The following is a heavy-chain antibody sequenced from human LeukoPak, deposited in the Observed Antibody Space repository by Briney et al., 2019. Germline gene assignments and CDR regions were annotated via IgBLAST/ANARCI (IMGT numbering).Heavy chain of an antibody. CDR1: GYTFTTYA. Sequence: APGKASGKALGYTFTTYAMLWGPQPPGRRLEGMGGINPANGNTKYSQKFQGRVTITRDTSASTAYMELSSLRSEDTAVYYCARAPCSSGGSCYRDAFDIWGQGTMVTVSS. CDR3: ARAPCSSGGSCYRDAFDI. D-gene: IGHD2-15*01. V-gene: IGHV1-3*01. J-gene: IGHJ3*02. CDR2: INPANGNT.